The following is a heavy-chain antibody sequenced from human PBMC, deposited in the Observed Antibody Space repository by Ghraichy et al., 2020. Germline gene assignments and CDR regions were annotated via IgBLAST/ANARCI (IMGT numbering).Heavy chain of an antibody. J-gene: IGHJ4*02. V-gene: IGHV4-59*01. CDR3: PRATSGVHFDY. CDR1: GGSISSYY. CDR2: IYYSGST. Sequence: SETLSLTCTVSGGSISSYYWSWIRQPPGKGLEWIGYIYYSGSTNYNPSLKSRVTISVDTSKNQFSLKLSSVTAADTAVYYCPRATSGVHFDYWGQGTLVTVSS.